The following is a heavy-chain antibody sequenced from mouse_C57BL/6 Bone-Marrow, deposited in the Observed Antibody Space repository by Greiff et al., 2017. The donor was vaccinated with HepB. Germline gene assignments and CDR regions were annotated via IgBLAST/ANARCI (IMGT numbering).Heavy chain of an antibody. Sequence: QVQLKQSGPELVKPGASVKISCKASGYAFSSSWMNWVKQRPGKGLEWIGRIYPGDGDTNYNGKFKGKATLTADKSSSTAYMQLSSLTSEDSAVYFCARWLREAMDYWGQGTSVTVSS. J-gene: IGHJ4*01. CDR3: ARWLREAMDY. V-gene: IGHV1-82*01. CDR2: IYPGDGDT. D-gene: IGHD2-2*01. CDR1: GYAFSSSW.